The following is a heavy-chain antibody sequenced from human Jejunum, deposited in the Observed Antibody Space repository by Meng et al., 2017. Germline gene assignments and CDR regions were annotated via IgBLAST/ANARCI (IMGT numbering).Heavy chain of an antibody. D-gene: IGHD1-1*01. CDR2: IYWDDDK. V-gene: IGHV2-5*02. CDR3: AHRLGPSGSNWDVGYFDY. Sequence: ITCKGAGPTLGKPTQALALTCIFSGCSLTTSPVGVGWIRQPPGKALEWLAFIYWDDDKRYNPSLRSRLTIVKDTSNNQVFLIMTNMDPVDTATYFCAHRLGPSGSNWDVGYFDYWGQGSLVTVSS. J-gene: IGHJ4*02. CDR1: GCSLTTSPVG.